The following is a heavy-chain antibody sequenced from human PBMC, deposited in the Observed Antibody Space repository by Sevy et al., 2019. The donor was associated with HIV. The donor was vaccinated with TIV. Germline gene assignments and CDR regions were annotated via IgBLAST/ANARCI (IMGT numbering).Heavy chain of an antibody. D-gene: IGHD6-19*01. Sequence: SQTLSLTCAISGDSVSSNSAAWNWIRQSPSRGLEWLGRTYYRSNWYNDYALSLKSRITINPVTSKNQFSLHLNSVTPEDTAVYYGARGIAVAGMAFDVWGQGTMVTVSS. J-gene: IGHJ3*01. CDR2: TYYRSNWYN. CDR3: ARGIAVAGMAFDV. CDR1: GDSVSSNSAA. V-gene: IGHV6-1*01.